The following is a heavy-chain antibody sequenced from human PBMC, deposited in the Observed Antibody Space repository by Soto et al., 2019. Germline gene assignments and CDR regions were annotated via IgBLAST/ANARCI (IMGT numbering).Heavy chain of an antibody. Sequence: SETLSLTCTVSGGSISSYYWSWIRQPPGKGLEWIGYIYYSGSTNYNPSLKSRVTISVDTSKNQFSLKLSSVTAADTAVYYCARRVIAAAGTGWLDPWGQGTLVTVSS. CDR3: ARRVIAAAGTGWLDP. CDR1: GGSISSYY. V-gene: IGHV4-59*01. CDR2: IYYSGST. D-gene: IGHD6-13*01. J-gene: IGHJ5*02.